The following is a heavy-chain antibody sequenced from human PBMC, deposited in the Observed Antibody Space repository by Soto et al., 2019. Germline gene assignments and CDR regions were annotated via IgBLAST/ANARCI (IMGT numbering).Heavy chain of an antibody. V-gene: IGHV5-51*01. CDR2: IYPGDSDT. CDR1: GYSFTSYW. D-gene: IGHD3-16*01. J-gene: IGHJ6*03. Sequence: PGESLNISCKGSGYSFTSYWIGWVRQMPGKGLEWMGIIYPGDSDTRYSPSFQGQVTISADKSISTAYLQWSSLKASDTAMYYCATLSKFDYYYYYMDVWGKGTTVTVSS. CDR3: ATLSKFDYYYYYMDV.